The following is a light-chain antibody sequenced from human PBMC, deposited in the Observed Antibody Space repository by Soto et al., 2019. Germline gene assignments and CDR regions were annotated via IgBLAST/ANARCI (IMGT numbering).Light chain of an antibody. V-gene: IGKV3-15*01. CDR1: QSVYNN. CDR2: FAS. Sequence: EIVMTQSPATLSVSPGEKATLSCRASQSVYNNLAWYQQKPGQAPRLLIYFASTRATGIPARFSGSGSGTEFSLTSSSLQSEDFALYYCQPYSKWPLPFGGGTKVETK. J-gene: IGKJ4*01. CDR3: QPYSKWPLP.